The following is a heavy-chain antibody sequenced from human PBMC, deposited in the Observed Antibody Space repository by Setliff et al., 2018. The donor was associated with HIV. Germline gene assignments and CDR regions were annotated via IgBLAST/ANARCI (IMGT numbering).Heavy chain of an antibody. Sequence: PGGSLRLSCAASGFTFSRYRMNWVRQAPGKGLEWVSAINGDSGRTYYADFAKGRFTISSDTSKSTLSLQMETLRADDTAIYYCAKGLYYYDDSGYWRTEYFQHWGQGTLVTVSS. V-gene: IGHV3-23*01. J-gene: IGHJ1*01. CDR3: AKGLYYYDDSGYWRTEYFQH. CDR1: GFTFSRYR. CDR2: INGDSGRT. D-gene: IGHD3-22*01.